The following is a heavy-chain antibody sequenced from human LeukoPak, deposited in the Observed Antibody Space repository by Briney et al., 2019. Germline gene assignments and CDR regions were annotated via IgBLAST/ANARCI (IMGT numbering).Heavy chain of an antibody. V-gene: IGHV3-23*01. CDR1: GFTFSSYA. D-gene: IGHD2-2*02. CDR2: ISGSGGST. J-gene: IGHJ4*02. CDR3: ATSPVDIVVVPAAIRRGYFDY. Sequence: GGSLRLSCAASGFTFSSYAMSWVRQAPGKGLEWVSAISGSGGSTYYADSVKGRFTISRDNSKNTLYLQMNSLRAEDTAVYCCATSPVDIVVVPAAIRRGYFDYWGQGTLVTVSS.